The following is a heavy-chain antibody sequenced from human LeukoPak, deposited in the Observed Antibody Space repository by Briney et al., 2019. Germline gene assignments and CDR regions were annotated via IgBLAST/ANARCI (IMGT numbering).Heavy chain of an antibody. J-gene: IGHJ4*02. CDR2: IKQDGSK. V-gene: IGHV3-7*01. CDR1: GFTFSSYW. CDR3: ARGLLIWFGELSRSYYLDY. Sequence: GGSLRLSCEASGFTFSSYWMSWVRQAPGKGLEWVANIKQDGSKYYVDSVKGRFTISRDNAKKSLYLQMNSLRADDTAVYYCARGLLIWFGELSRSYYLDYWGQGILVTVSS. D-gene: IGHD3-10*01.